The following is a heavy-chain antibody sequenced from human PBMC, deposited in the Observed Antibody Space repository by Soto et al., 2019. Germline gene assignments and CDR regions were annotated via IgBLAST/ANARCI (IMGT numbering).Heavy chain of an antibody. D-gene: IGHD4-17*01. J-gene: IGHJ4*02. Sequence: QLQLQESGPGLVKPSETLSLTCTVSGGSISSSSYYWGWIRQPPGKGLEWIGSIYYSGSTYYNPSPKRRVTISVDTSKTQFSPTLSSVTAADTAVHYCATLKDYGGKHYFDYWGQGTLVTVSS. CDR1: GGSISSSSYY. CDR3: ATLKDYGGKHYFDY. V-gene: IGHV4-39*01. CDR2: IYYSGST.